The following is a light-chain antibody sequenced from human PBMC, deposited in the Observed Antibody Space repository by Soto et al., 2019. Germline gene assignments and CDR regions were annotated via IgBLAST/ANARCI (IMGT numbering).Light chain of an antibody. Sequence: EIVLTQSPCTLSLSPGERATLSCRASQSVSSSYFAWYQQKPGQAPRLLIYGASSRATGIPDRFSGSGSETDFTLTISRLEPEDFAVYYCQQYGSSRWTFGQGTKV. J-gene: IGKJ1*01. V-gene: IGKV3-20*01. CDR3: QQYGSSRWT. CDR1: QSVSSSY. CDR2: GAS.